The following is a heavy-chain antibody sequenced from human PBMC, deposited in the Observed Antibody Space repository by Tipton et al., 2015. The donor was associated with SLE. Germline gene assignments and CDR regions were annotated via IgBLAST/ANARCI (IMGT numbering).Heavy chain of an antibody. D-gene: IGHD2-15*01. Sequence: KLQGRVTMTTDTSTSTAYVELRSLRSDDTAVYYCARDNTRYGAFDIWGQGTMVTVSS. J-gene: IGHJ3*02. V-gene: IGHV1-18*01. CDR3: ARDNTRYGAFDI.